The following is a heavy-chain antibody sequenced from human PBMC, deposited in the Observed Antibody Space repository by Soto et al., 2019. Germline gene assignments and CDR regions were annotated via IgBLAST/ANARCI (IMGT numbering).Heavy chain of an antibody. CDR3: ARDIGGDDYYYGMDV. Sequence: VGSLRLSCAASGFTFSSYAMHWVRQAPGKGLEWVAVISYDGSNKYYADSVKGRFTISRDNSKNTLYLQMNSLRAEDTAVYYCARDIGGDDYYYGMDVWGQGTTVTVSS. CDR1: GFTFSSYA. CDR2: ISYDGSNK. J-gene: IGHJ6*02. D-gene: IGHD2-21*02. V-gene: IGHV3-30-3*01.